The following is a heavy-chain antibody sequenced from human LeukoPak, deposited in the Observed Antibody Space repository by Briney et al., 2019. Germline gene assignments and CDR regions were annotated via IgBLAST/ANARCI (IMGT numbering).Heavy chain of an antibody. Sequence: PGGSLRLSCAASGFTFSSYAMHWVRQAPGKGLEWVAVISYDGSNKYYADSVKGRFTISRDNAKNSLYLQMNSLRAEDTAVYYCAKGYYSDYWGQGTLVTVSS. CDR2: ISYDGSNK. J-gene: IGHJ4*02. CDR1: GFTFSSYA. D-gene: IGHD1-14*01. CDR3: AKGYYSDY. V-gene: IGHV3-30*04.